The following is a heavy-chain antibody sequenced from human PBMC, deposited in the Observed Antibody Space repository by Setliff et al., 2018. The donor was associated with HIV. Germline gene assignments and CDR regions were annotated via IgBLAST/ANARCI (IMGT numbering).Heavy chain of an antibody. J-gene: IGHJ4*02. CDR2: IFPFFGSA. V-gene: IGHV1-69*05. CDR3: AREPYAGRMYFDF. Sequence: SVKVSCKASGGTFSSYGVNWVRQAPGQGLEWMGGIFPFFGSANYPQKFQGRVAMTRDTSTSTVYMELSSLKSDDTAVYYCAREPYAGRMYFDFWGQGTLVTVSS. D-gene: IGHD1-26*01. CDR1: GGTFSSYG.